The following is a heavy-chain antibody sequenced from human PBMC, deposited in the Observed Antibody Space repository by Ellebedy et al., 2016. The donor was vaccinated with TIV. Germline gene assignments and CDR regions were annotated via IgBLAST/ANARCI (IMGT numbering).Heavy chain of an antibody. J-gene: IGHJ4*02. CDR3: AGQYYDTLSGYRPYFDF. CDR2: ISVSSSTI. Sequence: GGSLRLXXVPSGFPFSSRNMNWVRQAPGKGLEWISHISVSSSTIYYADSVRGHFTVSRDNARNSLYLEMNTLRDEDTAVYFCAGQYYDTLSGYRPYFDFWGPGALVTVSS. D-gene: IGHD3-9*01. V-gene: IGHV3-48*02. CDR1: GFPFSSRN.